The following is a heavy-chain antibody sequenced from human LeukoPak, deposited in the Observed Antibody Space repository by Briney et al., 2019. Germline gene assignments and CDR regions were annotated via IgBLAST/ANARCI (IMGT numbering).Heavy chain of an antibody. J-gene: IGHJ3*02. V-gene: IGHV7-4-1*02. CDR3: ARARSGWASDAFDI. D-gene: IGHD6-19*01. CDR1: GYTFTSYA. CDR2: INTNTGNP. Sequence: GASVKVSCKASGYTFTSYAVNWVRQAPGQGLEWMGWINTNTGNPTYAQGFTGRFVFSLDTSVSTAYLQISSLKAEDTAVYYCARARSGWASDAFDIWGQGTMVTVSS.